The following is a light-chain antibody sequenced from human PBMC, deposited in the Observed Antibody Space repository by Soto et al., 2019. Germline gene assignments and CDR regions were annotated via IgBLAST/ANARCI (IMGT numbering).Light chain of an antibody. Sequence: EIQMTQSQSSLSASVGDRVTITCRANQSISDYLNWYQQKPGKAPKFLIYASSSLQSGVPSRFRGSGSGTLFTLTISSLQPEDFATYYCQQSYSTPTITFGHGTRLENK. CDR3: QQSYSTPTIT. CDR2: ASS. V-gene: IGKV1-39*01. J-gene: IGKJ5*01. CDR1: QSISDY.